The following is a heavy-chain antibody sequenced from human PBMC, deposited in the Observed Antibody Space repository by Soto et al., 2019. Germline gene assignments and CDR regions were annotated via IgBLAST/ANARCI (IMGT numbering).Heavy chain of an antibody. J-gene: IGHJ4*02. CDR2: IYYTGST. Sequence: SETLSLTCSVSGVSISSGAYYWSWIRQHPGKGLEWIGYIYYTGSTYYDPSLKSRVTISIDTSKNQFSLKLNSVTAADTAVYYCARERAGDRSGYYLDYWGQGTLVTVSS. V-gene: IGHV4-31*03. D-gene: IGHD3-22*01. CDR1: GVSISSGAYY. CDR3: ARERAGDRSGYYLDY.